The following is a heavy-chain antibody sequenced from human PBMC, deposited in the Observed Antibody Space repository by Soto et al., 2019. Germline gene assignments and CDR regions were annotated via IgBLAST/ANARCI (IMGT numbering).Heavy chain of an antibody. CDR3: ARKAAAGSIWFDP. CDR1: GGTFSSYT. D-gene: IGHD6-13*01. V-gene: IGHV1-69*02. Sequence: QVQLVQSGAEVKKPGSSVKVSCKASGGTFSSYTISWVRQAPGQGLEGMGRIIPILGRANYAQKFQGRVTITADKSTSTADMELSRLRSEDTAVYDCARKAAAGSIWFDPWGQGTLVHVSS. CDR2: IIPILGRA. J-gene: IGHJ5*02.